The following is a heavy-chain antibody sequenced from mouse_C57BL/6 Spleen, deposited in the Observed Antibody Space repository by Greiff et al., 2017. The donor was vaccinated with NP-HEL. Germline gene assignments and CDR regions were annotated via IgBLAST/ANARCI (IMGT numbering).Heavy chain of an antibody. V-gene: IGHV1-19*01. D-gene: IGHD2-4*01. CDR1: GYTFTDYY. Sequence: EVQLQRSGPVLVKPGASVKMSCKASGYTFTDYYMNWVKQSHGKSLEWIGVINPYNGGTSYNQKFKGKATLTVDKSSSTAYMELNSLTSEDSAVYYCASYYDYDVGVFAYWGQGTLVTVSA. CDR3: ASYYDYDVGVFAY. J-gene: IGHJ3*01. CDR2: INPYNGGT.